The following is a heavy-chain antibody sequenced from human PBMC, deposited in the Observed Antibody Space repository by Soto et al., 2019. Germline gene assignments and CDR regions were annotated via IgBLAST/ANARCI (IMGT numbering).Heavy chain of an antibody. CDR3: ARVTVSRPPYYYGMDV. CDR1: GGSFSGYY. J-gene: IGHJ6*02. Sequence: SETLSLTCAVYGGSFSGYYWSWIRQPPGKGLEWIGEINHSGSTNYNPSLKSRVTISVDTSKNQFSLKLSSVTAADTAVYYCARVTVSRPPYYYGMDVWGQGTTVTVSS. CDR2: INHSGST. D-gene: IGHD6-6*01. V-gene: IGHV4-34*01.